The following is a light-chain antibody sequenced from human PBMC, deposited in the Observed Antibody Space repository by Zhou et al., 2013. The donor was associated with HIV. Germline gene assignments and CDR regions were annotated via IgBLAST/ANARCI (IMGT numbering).Light chain of an antibody. J-gene: IGKJ4*01. CDR2: DAS. CDR3: QQYNRWPPLT. V-gene: IGKV3-15*01. Sequence: EIVMTQSPATLSVSPGERATLSCGASQSISSNVAWYQQKPGQAPRLLIYDASTRATGVPVRFSGSGSGTEFTLTIAGLQSEDVAVYYCQQYNRWPPLTFGGGTKVEIK. CDR1: QSISSN.